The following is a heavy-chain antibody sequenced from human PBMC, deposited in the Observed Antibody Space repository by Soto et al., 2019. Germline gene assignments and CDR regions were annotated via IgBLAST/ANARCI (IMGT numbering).Heavy chain of an antibody. D-gene: IGHD3-10*01. J-gene: IGHJ4*02. CDR3: ARDRDHAFDS. Sequence: HPGGSLRLSCAASGFTFSSYSMNWVRQAPGKGLEWVSYISRGTGYYADSVKGRFTISRDNAKNSLSLQMNSLRDEDTAIYYCARDRDHAFDSWGQGTLVTVSS. V-gene: IGHV3-48*02. CDR1: GFTFSSYS. CDR2: ISRGTG.